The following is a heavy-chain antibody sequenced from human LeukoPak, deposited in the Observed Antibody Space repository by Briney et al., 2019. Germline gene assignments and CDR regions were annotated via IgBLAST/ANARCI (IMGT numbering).Heavy chain of an antibody. CDR3: ARVSYYYDSSGYYPYYFDY. J-gene: IGHJ4*02. CDR2: IHYSGST. Sequence: SETLALICAVYGGSFSGYYWSWIRQPPGKGLGWIGYIHYSGSTNYNPSLKSRVTISVDTSKNQFSLKLSSVTAADTAVYYCARVSYYYDSSGYYPYYFDYWGQGTLVTVSS. D-gene: IGHD3-22*01. CDR1: GGSFSGYY. V-gene: IGHV4-59*01.